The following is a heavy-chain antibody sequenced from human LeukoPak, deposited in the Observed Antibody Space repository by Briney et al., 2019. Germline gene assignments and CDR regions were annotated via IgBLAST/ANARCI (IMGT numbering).Heavy chain of an antibody. J-gene: IGHJ4*02. V-gene: IGHV4-34*01. CDR3: ARDKIVGATYFDY. CDR2: IYHSGST. D-gene: IGHD1-26*01. CDR1: GGSFSGYY. Sequence: SETLSLTCAVYGGSFSGYYWSWIRQPPGKGLEWIGSIYHSGSTYYNPSLKSRVTISVDTSKNQFSLKLSSVTAADTAVYYCARDKIVGATYFDYWGQGTLVTVSS.